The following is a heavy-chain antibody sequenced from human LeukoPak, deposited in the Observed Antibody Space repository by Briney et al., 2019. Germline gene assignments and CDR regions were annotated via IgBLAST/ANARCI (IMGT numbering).Heavy chain of an antibody. D-gene: IGHD3-9*01. CDR3: ARSGAYYDILTGYYLDY. V-gene: IGHV6-1*01. CDR2: TYYRSKWYN. Sequence: SQTFSLTCAISGDSVSSNSAAWNWIRQSPSRGLEWLGRTYYRSKWYNDYAVSVKSRITINPDTSKNQFSLQLNSVTPEDTAVYYCARSGAYYDILTGYYLDYWGQGTLVTVSS. CDR1: GDSVSSNSAA. J-gene: IGHJ4*02.